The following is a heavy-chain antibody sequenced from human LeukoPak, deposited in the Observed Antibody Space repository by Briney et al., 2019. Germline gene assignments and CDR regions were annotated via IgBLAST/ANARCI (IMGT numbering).Heavy chain of an antibody. D-gene: IGHD3-3*01. CDR3: ARRKDFADFGSAYYPLDH. CDR1: GFTFDDYG. V-gene: IGHV3-20*04. Sequence: TGGSLRLSCEVSGFTFDDYGMNWVRHPPGKGLEWISDINWNGGSTSYAASVRGRFTVSRDNAKNLLYLQMTSLRVEDTALYYCARRKDFADFGSAYYPLDHWGQGTLVTVS. J-gene: IGHJ5*02. CDR2: INWNGGST.